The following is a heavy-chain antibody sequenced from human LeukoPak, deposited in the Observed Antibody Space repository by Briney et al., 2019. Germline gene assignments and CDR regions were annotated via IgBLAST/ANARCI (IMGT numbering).Heavy chain of an antibody. CDR1: GYTFTSYD. V-gene: IGHV1-8*01. J-gene: IGHJ6*02. CDR2: MNPNSGNT. CDR3: ARLKGYYDSSGYTYYYYGMDV. Sequence: ASVKVSCKASGYTFTSYDINWMRQATGQGLEWMGWMNPNSGNTGYAQKFQGRVTMTRNTSISTAYMELSSLRSEDTAVYYCARLKGYYDSSGYTYYYYGMDVWGQGTTVTVSS. D-gene: IGHD3-22*01.